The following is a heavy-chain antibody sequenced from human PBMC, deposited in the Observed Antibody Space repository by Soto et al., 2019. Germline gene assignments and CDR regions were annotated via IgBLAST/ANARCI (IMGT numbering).Heavy chain of an antibody. V-gene: IGHV3-23*01. D-gene: IGHD4-4*01. J-gene: IGHJ6*02. CDR3: GRGGYRHYSAYYYYALDV. CDR2: FSGDGINT. Sequence: GGSLRLSCAASGFTISTAMTWVRQAPGKGLEWVSSFSGDGINTYYADSVKGRFTFSRDNSKNTVYLQMDNLRVEDTAVYYCGRGGYRHYSAYYYYALDVWGQGTTVTVSS. CDR1: GFTISTA.